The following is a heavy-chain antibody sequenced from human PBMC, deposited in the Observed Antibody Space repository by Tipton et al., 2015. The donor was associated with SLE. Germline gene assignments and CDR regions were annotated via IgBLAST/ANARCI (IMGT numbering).Heavy chain of an antibody. D-gene: IGHD6-19*01. CDR2: INHSGST. J-gene: IGHJ3*02. V-gene: IGHV4-34*01. Sequence: TLSLTCAVYGGSFSGYYWSWIRQPQGKGLEWIGEINHSGSTNYNPSLKSRVTISGDTSKNQFSLKLSSVTAADTGVIYCARAPYRNAWYGAFDIWGQGTVVTVSS. CDR3: ARAPYRNAWYGAFDI. CDR1: GGSFSGYY.